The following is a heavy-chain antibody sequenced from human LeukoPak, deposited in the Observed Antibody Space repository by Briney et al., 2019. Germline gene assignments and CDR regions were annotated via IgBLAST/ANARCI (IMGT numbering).Heavy chain of an antibody. V-gene: IGHV1-18*01. CDR2: ISAYNGNT. J-gene: IGHJ3*02. CDR1: GYTFTSYG. CDR3: ARDQSSYYYDSSGLGDS. Sequence: ASVKVSCKASGYTFTSYGISWVRQAPGQGLEWMGWISAYNGNTNYAQKLQGRVTMTTDTSTSTAYMELRSLRSDDTAVYYCARDQSSYYYDSSGLGDSWGQGTMVTVSS. D-gene: IGHD3-22*01.